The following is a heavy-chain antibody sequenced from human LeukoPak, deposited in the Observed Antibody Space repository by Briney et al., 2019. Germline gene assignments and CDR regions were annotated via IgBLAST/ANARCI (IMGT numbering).Heavy chain of an antibody. V-gene: IGHV3-7*01. CDR3: ARGPTRANSFDY. CDR2: IKQDGSEK. CDR1: GFAFSSYW. J-gene: IGHJ4*02. D-gene: IGHD2/OR15-2a*01. Sequence: GGSLRLSCGASGFAFSSYWMSWVRQAPGKGLEWVAKIKQDGSEKYYVESVKGRFTLSRDNAKNSLYLQMNSLRAEDTAVYYCARGPTRANSFDYWGQGTLVTVSS.